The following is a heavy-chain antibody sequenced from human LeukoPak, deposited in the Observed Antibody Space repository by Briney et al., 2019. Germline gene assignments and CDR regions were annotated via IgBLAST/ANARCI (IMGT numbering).Heavy chain of an antibody. V-gene: IGHV7-4-1*02. CDR1: GYTFSTYP. J-gene: IGHJ4*02. CDR2: INTNTGSP. D-gene: IGHD3-22*01. Sequence: ASVRVSCKASGYTFSTYPMNWVRQAPGQGLEWMGWINTNTGSPTYAQGLTGRFVLSLDTSVSTAFLQINSLKAEDTALYYCVRGIDTTGYFNYWGQGTLVTVSS. CDR3: VRGIDTTGYFNY.